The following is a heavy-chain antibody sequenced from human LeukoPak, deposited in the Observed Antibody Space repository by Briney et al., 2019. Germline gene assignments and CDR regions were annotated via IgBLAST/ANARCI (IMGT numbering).Heavy chain of an antibody. D-gene: IGHD3-3*01. CDR1: GYTFTSYG. V-gene: IGHV1-18*01. CDR2: ISAYNGNT. J-gene: IGHJ5*02. Sequence: GASVKVSCKASGYTFTSYGISWVRQAPGQGLEWMGWISAYNGNTNYAQKLQGRVTMTTDTSTSTAYMELRSLRSDDTAVYYCARDRGTGIFGVVIIPADPWGQGTLVTVSS. CDR3: ARDRGTGIFGVVIIPADP.